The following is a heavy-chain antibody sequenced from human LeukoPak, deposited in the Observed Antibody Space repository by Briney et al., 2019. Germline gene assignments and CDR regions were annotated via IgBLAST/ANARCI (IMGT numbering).Heavy chain of an antibody. V-gene: IGHV2-5*02. CDR3: AHSLPIVATGTYPFDY. CDR1: GFSLSTSAVG. J-gene: IGHJ4*02. D-gene: IGHD6-13*01. CDR2: IYWDDDK. Sequence: SGPTLVKPTQTLTLTCTFSGFSLSTSAVGVGWIRQPPGKALEWLALIYWDDDKRYSPSLKSRLTITKDTSKNQVVLTMTNMDPVDTATYYCAHSLPIVATGTYPFDYWGQGTLSPSPQ.